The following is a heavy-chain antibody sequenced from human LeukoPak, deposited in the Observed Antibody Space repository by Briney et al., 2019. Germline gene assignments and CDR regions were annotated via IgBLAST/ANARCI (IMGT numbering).Heavy chain of an antibody. Sequence: SQTLSLTCAISGDSVSTNSAAWNWIRQSPSRGLEWLGRTYFRSKWYNDYAVSVKSRITNNPDTSRNQFSLHLNFVTSEDTAVYYCARGAVAHYDSWGQGTLVTVSS. J-gene: IGHJ4*02. V-gene: IGHV6-1*01. CDR2: TYFRSKWYN. CDR3: ARGAVAHYDS. D-gene: IGHD6-19*01. CDR1: GDSVSTNSAA.